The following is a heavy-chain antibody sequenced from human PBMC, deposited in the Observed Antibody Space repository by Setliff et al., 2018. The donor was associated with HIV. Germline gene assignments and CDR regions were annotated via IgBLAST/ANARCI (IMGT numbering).Heavy chain of an antibody. V-gene: IGHV1-24*01. D-gene: IGHD3-22*01. CDR3: ATIRAYYYDSSGQEYFQY. J-gene: IGHJ1*01. CDR2: FDPEDGET. CDR1: GYSLTDLS. Sequence: VSCKVSGYSLTDLSIHWVRQAPGKGLEWMGGFDPEDGETVYAQKLQGRVTMTEDTSTDTAYMELSSLRSEDTAMYYCATIRAYYYDSSGQEYFQYWGHGTLVTVSS.